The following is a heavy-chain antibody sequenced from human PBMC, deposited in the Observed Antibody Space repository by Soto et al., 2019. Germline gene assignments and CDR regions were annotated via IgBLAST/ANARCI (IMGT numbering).Heavy chain of an antibody. Sequence: SQTLSLTCAISGDSVSSNSAAWNWLRQSPSRGLEWLGRTYYRSKWYNDYVVSVKSRITINPDTSKNQFSLQLNSVTPEDTAVYYCARERGVLSEAFDIWGQGTVVTVSS. CDR3: ARERGVLSEAFDI. CDR1: GDSVSSNSAA. J-gene: IGHJ3*02. V-gene: IGHV6-1*01. D-gene: IGHD3-10*01. CDR2: TYYRSKWYN.